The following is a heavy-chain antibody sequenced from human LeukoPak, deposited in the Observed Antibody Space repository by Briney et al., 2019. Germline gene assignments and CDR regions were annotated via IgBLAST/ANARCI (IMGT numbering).Heavy chain of an antibody. V-gene: IGHV4-31*03. CDR2: IYYSGST. CDR3: ATYGDDGGY. J-gene: IGHJ4*02. D-gene: IGHD4-23*01. CDR1: GGSVSSGSYY. Sequence: SETLSLTCTVSGGSVSSGSYYWSWIRQHPGKGLEWIGYIYYSGSTYYNPSLKSRVTISVDTSKNQFSLKLSSVTAADTAVYYCATYGDDGGYWGQGTLVTVSS.